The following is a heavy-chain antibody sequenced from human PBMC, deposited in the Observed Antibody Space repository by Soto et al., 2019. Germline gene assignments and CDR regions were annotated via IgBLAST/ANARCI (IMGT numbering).Heavy chain of an antibody. CDR2: IYYSGST. V-gene: IGHV4-39*01. D-gene: IGHD3-3*01. Sequence: TSETLSLTCTVSGGSISSSSYYWGWIRQPPGKGLEWIGSIYYSGSTYYNPSLKSRVTISVDTSKNQFSLKLSSVTAADTAVYYCARGNYDFWSGYYLGRGPYGMDVWGQGTTVTVSS. J-gene: IGHJ6*02. CDR1: GGSISSSSYY. CDR3: ARGNYDFWSGYYLGRGPYGMDV.